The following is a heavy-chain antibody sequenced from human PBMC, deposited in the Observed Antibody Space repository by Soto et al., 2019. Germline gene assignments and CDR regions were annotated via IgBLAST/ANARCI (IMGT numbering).Heavy chain of an antibody. D-gene: IGHD2-2*01. J-gene: IGHJ6*02. Sequence: EVQLLESGGGLVQPGGSLRLSCAASGFTSSSYGMSWVRQAPGKGLEWVSGVSGSGGSTYYADSVKGRFTISRDNTKNMLYLQMNSLRAEDSAVYYCAKAANPSPSDYYYYGMDVWGQGTTVTVSS. CDR1: GFTSSSYG. V-gene: IGHV3-23*01. CDR2: VSGSGGST. CDR3: AKAANPSPSDYYYYGMDV.